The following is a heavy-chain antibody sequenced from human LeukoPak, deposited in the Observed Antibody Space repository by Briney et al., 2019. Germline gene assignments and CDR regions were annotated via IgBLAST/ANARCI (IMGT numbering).Heavy chain of an antibody. D-gene: IGHD3-10*01. CDR2: FDPEDGET. CDR1: GYTLTELS. V-gene: IGHV1-24*01. Sequence: ASVKVSCKVSGYTLTELSMHWVRQAPGKGLEWMGGFDPEDGETIYAQKFQGRVTMTEDTSTDTAYMELSSLRSEDTAVYYCATDRHGSGSYYNVINAFDIWGQGTMVTASS. J-gene: IGHJ3*02. CDR3: ATDRHGSGSYYNVINAFDI.